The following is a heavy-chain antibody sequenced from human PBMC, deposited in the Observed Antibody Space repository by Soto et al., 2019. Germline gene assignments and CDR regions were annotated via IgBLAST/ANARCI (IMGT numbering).Heavy chain of an antibody. CDR2: IIPIFGTA. D-gene: IGHD6-13*01. J-gene: IGHJ4*02. CDR3: ASSKPGIAAAGPSFDY. V-gene: IGHV1-69*13. Sequence: SVKVSCKASGGTFSSYAISWVRQAPGQGLEWMGGIIPIFGTANYAQKFQGRVTITADESTSTAYMELSSLRSEDTAVYYCASSKPGIAAAGPSFDYWGQGTLVTVSS. CDR1: GGTFSSYA.